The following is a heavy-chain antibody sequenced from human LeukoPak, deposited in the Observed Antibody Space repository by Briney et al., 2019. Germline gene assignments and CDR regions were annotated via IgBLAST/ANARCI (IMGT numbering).Heavy chain of an antibody. CDR3: AKGTVGVTALEDDAFHI. V-gene: IGHV3-9*01. J-gene: IGHJ3*02. CDR1: GFTFDDYA. D-gene: IGHD1-26*01. Sequence: GRSLRLSCVASGFTFDDYAMYWVRQAPGKGLEWVSGISWNSDTVRNADSVEGRFTISRDNVENSLFLQMRSLRVEDAAIYYCAKGTVGVTALEDDAFHIWGQGTMVTVSS. CDR2: ISWNSDTV.